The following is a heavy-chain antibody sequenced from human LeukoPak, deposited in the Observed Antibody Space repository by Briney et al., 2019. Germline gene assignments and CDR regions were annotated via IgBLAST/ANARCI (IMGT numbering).Heavy chain of an antibody. CDR1: GFTFSIYS. CDR3: ARRGAVTTYYYYYGMDV. J-gene: IGHJ6*02. Sequence: GGSLRLSCAASGFTFSIYSMNWVRQAPGKGLEWVSSISSSSSYIYYADSVKGRFTISRDNAKNSLYLQMNSLRAEDTAVYYCARRGAVTTYYYYYGMDVWGQGTTVTVSS. V-gene: IGHV3-21*01. CDR2: ISSSSSYI. D-gene: IGHD4-17*01.